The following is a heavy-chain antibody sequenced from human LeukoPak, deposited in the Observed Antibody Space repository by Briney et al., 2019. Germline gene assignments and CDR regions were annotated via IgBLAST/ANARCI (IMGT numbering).Heavy chain of an antibody. CDR2: ISSSGSYI. Sequence: GGSLRLSCAASGFTFSSYSMNWVRQAPGKGLEWVSSISSSGSYIYYADSVKGRFTISRDNAKNSLYLQMNSLRAEDTAVYYCARGWEVTTPTDYWGQGTLVTVSS. CDR3: ARGWEVTTPTDY. V-gene: IGHV3-21*01. D-gene: IGHD4-17*01. CDR1: GFTFSSYS. J-gene: IGHJ4*02.